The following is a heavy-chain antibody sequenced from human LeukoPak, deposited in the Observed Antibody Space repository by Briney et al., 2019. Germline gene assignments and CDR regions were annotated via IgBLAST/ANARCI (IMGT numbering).Heavy chain of an antibody. V-gene: IGHV4-38-2*02. D-gene: IGHD5-18*01. CDR2: IYHSGST. CDR1: GYSISSGYY. Sequence: SETLSLTCTVSGYSISSGYYWGWIRQPPGKGLEWIGSIYHSGSTYYNPSLKSRVTISVDTSKNQFSLKLSSVTAADTAVYYCVKGYSYGRFDYWGQGTLVTVSS. J-gene: IGHJ4*02. CDR3: VKGYSYGRFDY.